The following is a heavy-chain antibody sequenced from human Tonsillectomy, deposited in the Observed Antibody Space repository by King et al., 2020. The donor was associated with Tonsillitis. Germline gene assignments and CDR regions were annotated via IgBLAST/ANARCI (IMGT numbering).Heavy chain of an antibody. CDR2: ISYDGSNK. CDR1: GFTFSAYP. D-gene: IGHD5-18*01. J-gene: IGHJ4*02. CDR3: ARSGRTQLCLPVDY. V-gene: IGHV3-30-3*01. Sequence: QLVQSGGGVVQPGRSLRLSCAASGFTFSAYPMHWVRQAPGKGLEWVALISYDGSNKYYADSVKGRFTISRDNSKNTLYLQMNSLRADDTGVYYCARSGRTQLCLPVDYWGQGTLVTVSS.